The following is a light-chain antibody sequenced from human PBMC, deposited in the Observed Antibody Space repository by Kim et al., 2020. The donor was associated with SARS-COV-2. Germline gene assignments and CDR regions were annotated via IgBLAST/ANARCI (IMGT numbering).Light chain of an antibody. Sequence: LSPGERATLYCGASQGVSSSYLAWYQQKPGLAPMLLIYDASSRATGIPDRFSGSGSGTDFTLTISRLEPEDFAVYYCQQYGSSPRTFGQGTKLEI. CDR2: DAS. V-gene: IGKV3D-20*01. J-gene: IGKJ2*01. CDR3: QQYGSSPRT. CDR1: QGVSSSY.